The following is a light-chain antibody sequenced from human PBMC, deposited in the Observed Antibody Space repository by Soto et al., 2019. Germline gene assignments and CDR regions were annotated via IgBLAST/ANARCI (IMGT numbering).Light chain of an antibody. CDR1: SSDVGYFEY. CDR3: SSFTATSTYV. V-gene: IGLV2-14*01. CDR2: EVT. J-gene: IGLJ1*01. Sequence: LTQPASVSGSPGQSITITCTGSSSDVGYFEYVSWFQQHPDKAPRLIIYEVTNRPSGISNRFSGSKSGDTASLTISGLRAEDEADYYCSSFTATSTYVFGTGTKVTV.